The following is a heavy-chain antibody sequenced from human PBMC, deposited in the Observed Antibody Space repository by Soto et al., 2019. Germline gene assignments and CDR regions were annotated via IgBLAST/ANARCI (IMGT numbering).Heavy chain of an antibody. CDR2: IIPIFGTA. D-gene: IGHD5-12*01. V-gene: IGHV1-69*06. Sequence: ASVKVSCKASGGTFSSYAISWVRQAPGQGLEWMGGIIPIFGTASYAQKFQGRVTITADKSTSTAYMELSSLRSEDTAVYYCARCLGDGYNFESDAFDIWGQGAMVTVSS. J-gene: IGHJ3*02. CDR1: GGTFSSYA. CDR3: ARCLGDGYNFESDAFDI.